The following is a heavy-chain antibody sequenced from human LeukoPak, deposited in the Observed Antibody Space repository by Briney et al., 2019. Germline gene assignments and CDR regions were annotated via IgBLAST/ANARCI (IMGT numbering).Heavy chain of an antibody. J-gene: IGHJ4*02. Sequence: PGGSLRLSCAASGFTFDDYAMHWVRQAPGKGLEWVSGISWSSGSIGYADSVKGRFTISRDNAKNSLYLQMNSLRAEDTALYYCAKAVSSSERRTYFDYWGQGTLVTVSS. CDR1: GFTFDDYA. V-gene: IGHV3-9*01. CDR3: AKAVSSSERRTYFDY. CDR2: ISWSSGSI. D-gene: IGHD6-13*01.